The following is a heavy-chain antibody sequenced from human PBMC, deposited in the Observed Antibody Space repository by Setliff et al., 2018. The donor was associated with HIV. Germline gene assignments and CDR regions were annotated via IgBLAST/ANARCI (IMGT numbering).Heavy chain of an antibody. V-gene: IGHV4-38-2*02. D-gene: IGHD2-2*01. CDR3: ASSPARRSDFGLHTFDY. CDR2: VYHTGST. Sequence: SETLSLTCTVSGYSISSRYYWGWIRQPPGKGLEWIGSVYHTGSTYYNPSLKSRVTMSADTSKNQFSLKLSSVTAADTAVYYCASSPARRSDFGLHTFDYWGQGTLVTVSS. CDR1: GYSISSRYY. J-gene: IGHJ4*02.